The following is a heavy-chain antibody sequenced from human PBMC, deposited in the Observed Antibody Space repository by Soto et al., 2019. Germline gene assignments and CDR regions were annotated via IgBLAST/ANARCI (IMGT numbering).Heavy chain of an antibody. Sequence: PSETLSLTCTASGGSISSYYWSWIRQPPGKGLEWIGYIYYSGSTNYNPSLKSRVTISVDTSKNQFSLKLSSVTAADTAVYYCARNIETVAGYDAFDIWGQGTMVTVSS. CDR1: GGSISSYY. D-gene: IGHD6-19*01. CDR2: IYYSGST. J-gene: IGHJ3*02. CDR3: ARNIETVAGYDAFDI. V-gene: IGHV4-59*01.